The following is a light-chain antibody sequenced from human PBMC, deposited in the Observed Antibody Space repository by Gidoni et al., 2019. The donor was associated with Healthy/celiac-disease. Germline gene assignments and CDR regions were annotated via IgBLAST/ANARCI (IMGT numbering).Light chain of an antibody. J-gene: IGKJ1*01. CDR1: QSVSSN. V-gene: IGKV3-15*01. CDR2: GAS. Sequence: EIVMTQSPATLSVSPGERATLSCRASQSVSSNLAWYQQKPGQAPRLLIYGASTRATGIPARFSGSGSGKEFTFTISSLQSEDFAVYYCQQYNNWWTFGQGTKVEIK. CDR3: QQYNNWWT.